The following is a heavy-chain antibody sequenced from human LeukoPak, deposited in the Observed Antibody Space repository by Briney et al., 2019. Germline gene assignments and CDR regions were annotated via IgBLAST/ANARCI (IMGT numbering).Heavy chain of an antibody. V-gene: IGHV3-7*01. CDR1: GFTFSRYW. J-gene: IGHJ6*02. CDR3: ARVESGYNYPTDCLNV. Sequence: DPGRSLRLSCAASGFTFSRYWMTWVRQAPGKGLEWVANMKQDGSEKYYVDSVKGRFTISRDNAKNSLYLQMNSLRVEDTTVYYCARVESGYNYPTDCLNVWGQGTTVTVSS. D-gene: IGHD5-18*01. CDR2: MKQDGSEK.